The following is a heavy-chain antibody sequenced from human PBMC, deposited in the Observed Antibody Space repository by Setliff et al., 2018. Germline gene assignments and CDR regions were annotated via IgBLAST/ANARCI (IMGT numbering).Heavy chain of an antibody. D-gene: IGHD4-4*01. CDR3: AKSGDYSTRGHFDC. V-gene: IGHV1-46*03. CDR1: GYSFTHYY. J-gene: IGHJ4*02. Sequence: ASVKVSCKASGYSFTHYYIHWVRQAPGQGLEWVGIINPCGGRTSYAQKFQGRVTMTRDTSTSTDYMELSSLRSEDTAVYYCAKSGDYSTRGHFDCWGQGTLVTVSS. CDR2: INPCGGRT.